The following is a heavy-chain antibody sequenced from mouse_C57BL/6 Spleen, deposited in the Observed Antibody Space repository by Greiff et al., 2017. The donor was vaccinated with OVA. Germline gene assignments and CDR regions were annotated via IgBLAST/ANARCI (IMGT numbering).Heavy chain of an antibody. CDR2: ISSGGDYI. CDR3: TRDLFYYGSSYGAMDY. D-gene: IGHD1-1*01. Sequence: EVQVVESGEGLVKPGGSLKLSCAASGFTFSSYAMSWVRQTPEKRLEWVAYISSGGDYIYYADTVKGRFTISRDNARNTLYLQMSSLKSEDTAMYYCTRDLFYYGSSYGAMDYWGQGTSVTVSS. J-gene: IGHJ4*01. CDR1: GFTFSSYA. V-gene: IGHV5-9-1*02.